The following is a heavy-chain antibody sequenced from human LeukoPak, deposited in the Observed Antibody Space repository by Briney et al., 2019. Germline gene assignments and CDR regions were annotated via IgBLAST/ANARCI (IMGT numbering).Heavy chain of an antibody. CDR3: ARDRGFDGGTYYDFWSGYNRYYYYGMDV. J-gene: IGHJ6*02. Sequence: PGGSLRLSCAASGFTFSSYAMHWVRQAPGKGLEWVAVISYDGSNKYYADSVKGRFTISRDNSKNTLYLQMNSLRAEDTAVYYCARDRGFDGGTYYDFWSGYNRYYYYGMDVWGQGTTVTVSS. V-gene: IGHV3-30-3*01. D-gene: IGHD3-3*01. CDR2: ISYDGSNK. CDR1: GFTFSSYA.